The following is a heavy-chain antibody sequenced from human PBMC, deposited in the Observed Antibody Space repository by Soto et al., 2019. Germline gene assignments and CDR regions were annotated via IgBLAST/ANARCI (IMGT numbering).Heavy chain of an antibody. CDR2: ISSSSSTI. D-gene: IGHD3-9*01. CDR3: ARDALRYFDWLPTVYFQH. Sequence: PGGSLRLSCAASGFTFSSYSMNWVRQAPGKGLEWVSYISSSSSTIYYADSVKGRFTISRDNAKNSLYLQMNSLRAEDTAVYYCARDALRYFDWLPTVYFQHWGQGTLVTVSS. CDR1: GFTFSSYS. J-gene: IGHJ1*01. V-gene: IGHV3-48*01.